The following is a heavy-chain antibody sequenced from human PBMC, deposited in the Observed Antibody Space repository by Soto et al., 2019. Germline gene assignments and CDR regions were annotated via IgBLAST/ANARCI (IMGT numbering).Heavy chain of an antibody. V-gene: IGHV1-18*01. CDR2: ISPDNGNT. Sequence: QVQLVQSGGEVKKPGASVKVSCKASGYTFTIYGINWVRQAPGQGLEWMGWISPDNGNTNYAQKLQGRVTMTTDTSTSTAYMELRSLRSADTAVYYCARALGYSGYAGMDVWGQGTTVTVSS. D-gene: IGHD5-12*01. CDR1: GYTFTIYG. J-gene: IGHJ6*02. CDR3: ARALGYSGYAGMDV.